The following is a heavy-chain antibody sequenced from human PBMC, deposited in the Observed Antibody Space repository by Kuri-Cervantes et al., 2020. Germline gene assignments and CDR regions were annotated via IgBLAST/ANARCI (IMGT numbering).Heavy chain of an antibody. CDR2: IGTAGDT. CDR1: GFTFSSYD. V-gene: IGHV3-13*01. Sequence: GGSLRLSCAASGFTFSSYDMHWVRQATGKGLEWVSAIGTAGDTYYPGSVKGRFTISRENAKSSMYLQMDSLRAGDTAVYYCAALGSYLYWGQGTLVTVSS. CDR3: AALGSYLY. J-gene: IGHJ4*02. D-gene: IGHD3-10*01.